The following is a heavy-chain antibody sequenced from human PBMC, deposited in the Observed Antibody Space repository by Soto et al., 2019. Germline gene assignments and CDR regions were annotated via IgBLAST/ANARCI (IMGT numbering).Heavy chain of an antibody. J-gene: IGHJ6*02. CDR1: GLSFSGSS. Sequence: GGSLRIGCAACGLSFSGSSMDWVRQAPGKGPDWVANIKHDGSEKNYVVSVKGRFTISRDKAKNSLYLQMNSLRAEDTAVYYCARLGRHGWGQGTTVTVSS. CDR2: IKHDGSEK. CDR3: ARLGRHG. D-gene: IGHD3-16*01. V-gene: IGHV3-7*01.